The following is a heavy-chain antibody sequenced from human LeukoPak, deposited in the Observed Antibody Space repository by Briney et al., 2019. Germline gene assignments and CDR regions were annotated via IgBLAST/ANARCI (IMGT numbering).Heavy chain of an antibody. CDR1: GFTFSSYS. CDR3: ARGFSSGWLHYYYYMDV. CDR2: ISSSSSYI. Sequence: PGGSLRLSCAASGFTFSSYSMNWVRQAPGKGLEWVSSISSSSSYIYYADSVKGRFTISRDNAKNSLCLQMNSLRAEDTAVYYCARGFSSGWLHYYYYMDVWGKGTTVTVSS. D-gene: IGHD6-19*01. V-gene: IGHV3-21*01. J-gene: IGHJ6*03.